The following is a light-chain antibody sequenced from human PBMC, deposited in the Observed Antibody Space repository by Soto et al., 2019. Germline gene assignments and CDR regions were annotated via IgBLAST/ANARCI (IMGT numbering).Light chain of an antibody. J-gene: IGKJ5*01. CDR1: QDISSW. Sequence: DIQMTQSPSSVSASVGDRVTMAFRASQDISSWLSWYQQKPWKGPKLLIYATSSLQSGVPSRFSGSGSGTDFTLTISSLQPEDFATYYCQQANSFPIPFGQGTRLEIK. CDR3: QQANSFPIP. V-gene: IGKV1-12*01. CDR2: ATS.